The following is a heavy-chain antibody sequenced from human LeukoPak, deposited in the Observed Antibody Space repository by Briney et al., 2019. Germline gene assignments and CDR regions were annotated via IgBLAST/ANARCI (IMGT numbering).Heavy chain of an antibody. D-gene: IGHD3-3*01. V-gene: IGHV4-34*01. J-gene: IGHJ6*03. CDR1: GGSFSGYY. Sequence: PSETLSLTCAVYGGSFSGYYWSWIRQPPGKGLEWIGVINHSGSTNYNPSLKSRVTISVDTSKNQFSLKLSSVTAADTAVYYCARPPVYDFWSGYVGGYYMDVWGKGTTVTVSS. CDR2: INHSGST. CDR3: ARPPVYDFWSGYVGGYYMDV.